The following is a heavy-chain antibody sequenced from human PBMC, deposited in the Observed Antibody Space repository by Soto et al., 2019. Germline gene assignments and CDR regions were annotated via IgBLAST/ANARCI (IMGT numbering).Heavy chain of an antibody. V-gene: IGHV4-39*01. CDR3: ARHLVGSSGWPFDY. J-gene: IGHJ4*02. Sequence: QLQLQESGPGLVKPSETLSLTCTVSGGSISSSSYYWGWIRQPPGKGLEWIGSIYYSGSTYYNPSLKSRVTISVDTSKNQFSLKLSSVTAADTVVYYCARHLVGSSGWPFDYWGQGTLVTVSS. D-gene: IGHD6-19*01. CDR1: GGSISSSSYY. CDR2: IYYSGST.